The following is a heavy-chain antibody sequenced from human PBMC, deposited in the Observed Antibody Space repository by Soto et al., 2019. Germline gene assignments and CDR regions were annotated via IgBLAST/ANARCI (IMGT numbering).Heavy chain of an antibody. CDR1: DDSMNSDKYY. V-gene: IGHV4-39*01. Sequence: QLQLQESGPGLVKPSETLSLPCSVSDDSMNSDKYYWVWIRQPPGKGLEWIGSIHYRGNAYYNPSLQTRVTISLDQSRSQFSLKLNSVTAADSSVYFCARLEGLATISYYFDFWGPGALVTVSS. CDR3: ARLEGLATISYYFDF. CDR2: IHYRGNA. D-gene: IGHD3-9*01. J-gene: IGHJ4*02.